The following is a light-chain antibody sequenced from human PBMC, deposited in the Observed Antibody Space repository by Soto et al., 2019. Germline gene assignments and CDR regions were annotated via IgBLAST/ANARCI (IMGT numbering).Light chain of an antibody. CDR2: NVS. CDR1: SSDVGGYKY. V-gene: IGLV2-14*03. J-gene: IGLJ2*01. Sequence: QSALTQPASVSGSPGQSITVSCTGTSSDVGGYKYVSWYQQHPGKAPKLMIYNVSYRPSGVSNRFSGSKSGNTASLTISGLQCEDEDDYHCSSYTSSSTLLFGGGTKLTVL. CDR3: SSYTSSSTLL.